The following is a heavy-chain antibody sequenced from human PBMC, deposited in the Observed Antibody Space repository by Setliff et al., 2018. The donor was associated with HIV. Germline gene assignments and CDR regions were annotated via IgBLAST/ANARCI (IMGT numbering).Heavy chain of an antibody. CDR2: IRYDGSQK. D-gene: IGHD1-20*01. Sequence: PGGSLRLSCTASGFTLTTYSMNWVRQAPGKGLEWVAFIRYDGSQKYYVDSVKGRFTISRDNSKNTLYLQMNSLRSEDTAVYFCAKSFNSGPTNWNIDVWGTGTTVTVSS. J-gene: IGHJ6*03. CDR3: AKSFNSGPTNWNIDV. CDR1: GFTLTTYS. V-gene: IGHV3-30*02.